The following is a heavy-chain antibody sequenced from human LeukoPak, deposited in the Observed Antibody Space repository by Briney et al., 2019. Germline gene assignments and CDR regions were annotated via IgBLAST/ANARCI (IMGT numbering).Heavy chain of an antibody. J-gene: IGHJ4*02. V-gene: IGHV3-74*01. CDR1: GFTFSSYW. CDR3: ARVWTICPSCYTREDY. CDR2: INSDGSST. Sequence: GGSLRLSCAASGFTFSSYWMHWVRQAPGKGLVWVSRINSDGSSTSYADSVKGRFTISRDNAKNTLYLQMNSLRAEDTAVYYCARVWTICPSCYTREDYWGQGTLVIVSS. D-gene: IGHD2-2*02.